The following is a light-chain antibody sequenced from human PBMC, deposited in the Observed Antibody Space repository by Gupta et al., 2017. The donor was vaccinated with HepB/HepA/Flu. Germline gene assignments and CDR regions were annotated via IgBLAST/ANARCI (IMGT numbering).Light chain of an antibody. Sequence: DIVMTQSQLSLPVTPGEPASISCRSSQSLLESNGYTYLDWYLQRPVQPPQLLIYLCSSRASGVPYRFSCGGSGTYCTLQFSRVEATEVGVYYCMQSLQHPRTFGQGTKLEIK. J-gene: IGKJ2*01. CDR2: LCS. V-gene: IGKV2-28*01. CDR3: MQSLQHPRT. CDR1: QSLLESNGYTY.